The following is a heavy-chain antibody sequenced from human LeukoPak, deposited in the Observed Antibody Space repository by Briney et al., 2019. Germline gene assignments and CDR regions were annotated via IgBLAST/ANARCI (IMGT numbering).Heavy chain of an antibody. CDR1: GGSISSGDYY. CDR3: ARAFRPAALIDY. V-gene: IGHV4-30-4*01. Sequence: PSETLSLTCTVSGGSISSGDYYWSWIRQPPGKGLEWIGYIYYSGSTYYNPSLKSRVTISVDTSKNQFSLKLSSVTAADTAVHYCARAFRPAALIDYWGQGTLVTVSS. D-gene: IGHD2-2*01. CDR2: IYYSGST. J-gene: IGHJ4*02.